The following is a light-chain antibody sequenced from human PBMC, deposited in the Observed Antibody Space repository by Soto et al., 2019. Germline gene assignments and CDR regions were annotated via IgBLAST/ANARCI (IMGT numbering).Light chain of an antibody. CDR3: QAWDNRSYV. J-gene: IGLJ1*01. Sequence: SYELTQSPSVSVSPGQTATITCSGDKLGDKYASWYQQKPGQSPVLVIYQDTKRPSGIPERFSGSNSGNTVTLTISGTQAMDEADYYCQAWDNRSYVFGTGTKVTVL. CDR1: KLGDKY. V-gene: IGLV3-1*01. CDR2: QDT.